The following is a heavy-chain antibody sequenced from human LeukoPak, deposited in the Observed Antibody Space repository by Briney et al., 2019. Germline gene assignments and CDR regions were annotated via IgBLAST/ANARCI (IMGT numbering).Heavy chain of an antibody. J-gene: IGHJ4*02. CDR2: ISSSGSTI. CDR3: AKDMESYDSSGYYF. CDR1: GFTFSDYY. Sequence: GGSLRLSCAASGFTFSDYYMSWIRQAPGKGLEWVSYISSSGSTIYYADSVKGRFTISRDNSKNTLYLQMNSLRAEDTAVYYCAKDMESYDSSGYYFRGQGTLVTVSS. D-gene: IGHD3-22*01. V-gene: IGHV3-11*01.